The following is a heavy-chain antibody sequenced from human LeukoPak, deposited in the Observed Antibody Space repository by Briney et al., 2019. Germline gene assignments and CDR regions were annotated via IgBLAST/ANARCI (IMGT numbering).Heavy chain of an antibody. Sequence: GGSLRLSCVASGFTFSSYAMDWVHQAPGKGLEWVSAISGSGGNTYYADSVKGRFTISRDHSKTTLFLQMNSLRAEDTAVYYCAKDLHDYGNYVGWFDSWGQGTLVTVSS. CDR3: AKDLHDYGNYVGWFDS. CDR1: GFTFSSYA. CDR2: ISGSGGNT. V-gene: IGHV3-23*01. J-gene: IGHJ5*01. D-gene: IGHD4-11*01.